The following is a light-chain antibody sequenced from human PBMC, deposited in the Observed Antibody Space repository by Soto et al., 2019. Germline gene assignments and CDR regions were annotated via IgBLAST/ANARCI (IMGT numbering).Light chain of an antibody. CDR3: QSRSSWPPVLT. J-gene: IGKJ4*01. CDR2: GAS. V-gene: IGKV3-15*01. Sequence: EILMTQSPATLSVSPGERATLSCRASQSVSSNLAWYQQKPGQAPRLLIYGASTRATGIPARFSGSGSGTEFTLTISSLQSEDFAVYYCQSRSSWPPVLTFGGGTKVEIK. CDR1: QSVSSN.